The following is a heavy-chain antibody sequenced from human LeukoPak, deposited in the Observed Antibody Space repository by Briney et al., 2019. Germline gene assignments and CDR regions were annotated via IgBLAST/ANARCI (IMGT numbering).Heavy chain of an antibody. Sequence: PGGSLRLSCAASGFTFSTFAMTWVRQAPGKGLEWVSVISGSGSSTYYADSVKGRFTLSRDNSKNTLYLQMNSLRAEDTAVYYCAVSVATISSRFDYWGQGTLVTVSS. V-gene: IGHV3-23*01. CDR1: GFTFSTFA. CDR2: ISGSGSST. D-gene: IGHD5-12*01. J-gene: IGHJ4*02. CDR3: AVSVATISSRFDY.